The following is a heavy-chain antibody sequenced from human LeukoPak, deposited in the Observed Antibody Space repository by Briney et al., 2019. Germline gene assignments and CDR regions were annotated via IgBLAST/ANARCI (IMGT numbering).Heavy chain of an antibody. J-gene: IGHJ6*03. CDR2: TRNKANSYTT. D-gene: IGHD2-2*01. Sequence: GGSLRLSSAASGFTFSDHYMDWVRQAPGKGLEWVGRTRNKANSYTTEYAAPVKRRCTISRDDSKNHLYRQMTSLKAEDPAVYYCVREYQLLGYYSYYMDVWGKGTTVTVSS. V-gene: IGHV3-72*01. CDR1: GFTFSDHY. CDR3: VREYQLLGYYSYYMDV.